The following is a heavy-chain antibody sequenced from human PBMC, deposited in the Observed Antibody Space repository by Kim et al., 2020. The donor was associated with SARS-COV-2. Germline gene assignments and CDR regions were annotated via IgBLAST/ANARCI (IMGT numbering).Heavy chain of an antibody. CDR1: GFTFSSYW. D-gene: IGHD1-20*01. V-gene: IGHV3-74*01. CDR2: INSDGSST. CDR3: ARSPYNWNDVRFDY. J-gene: IGHJ4*02. Sequence: GGSLRLSCAASGFTFSSYWMHWVRQAPGKGLVWVSRINSDGSSTSYADSVKGRFTISRDNAKNSLYLQMNSLRAEDTAVYYCARSPYNWNDVRFDYWGQGTLVTVSS.